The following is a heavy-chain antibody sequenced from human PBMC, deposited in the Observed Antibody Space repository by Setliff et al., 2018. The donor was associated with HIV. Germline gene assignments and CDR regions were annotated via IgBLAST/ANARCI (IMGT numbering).Heavy chain of an antibody. Sequence: SETLSLTCTVSGGSISSATYYWSWIRQYPGKGLEWIGYIDYSGSAYYNPSLKRRITISRDTSKNQFSLKMNFVTAADTAVYYCAREGKTALVTKYFDYWGQGTQVTVSS. CDR3: AREGKTALVTKYFDY. D-gene: IGHD5-18*01. J-gene: IGHJ4*02. CDR1: GGSISSATYY. CDR2: IDYSGSA. V-gene: IGHV4-31*03.